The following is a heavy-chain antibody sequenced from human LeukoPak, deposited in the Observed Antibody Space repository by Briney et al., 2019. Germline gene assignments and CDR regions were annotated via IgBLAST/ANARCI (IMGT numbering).Heavy chain of an antibody. J-gene: IGHJ4*02. Sequence: SETLSLTCAVSCGSISSSNWWSWVRQPPGKGLEWIGEIYHSGSTNYNPSLKSRVTISVDKSKNQFSLKLSSVTAADTAVYYCARLPLRCSGGSCYPYFDYWGQGTLVTVSS. V-gene: IGHV4-4*02. CDR1: CGSISSSNW. CDR3: ARLPLRCSGGSCYPYFDY. D-gene: IGHD2-15*01. CDR2: IYHSGST.